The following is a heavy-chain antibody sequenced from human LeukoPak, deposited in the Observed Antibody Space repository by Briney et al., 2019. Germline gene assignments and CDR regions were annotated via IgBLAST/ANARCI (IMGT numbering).Heavy chain of an antibody. D-gene: IGHD5-12*01. V-gene: IGHV1-69*04. CDR1: GGTFSSYA. Sequence: SVKVSCKASGGTFSSYAISWVRQAPGQGLEWMGRIIPILGIANYAQKFQGRVTITADRSTSTAYMELSSLRSEDTAVYYCARDLIYSGYVPLGYWGQGTLVTVSS. J-gene: IGHJ4*02. CDR2: IIPILGIA. CDR3: ARDLIYSGYVPLGY.